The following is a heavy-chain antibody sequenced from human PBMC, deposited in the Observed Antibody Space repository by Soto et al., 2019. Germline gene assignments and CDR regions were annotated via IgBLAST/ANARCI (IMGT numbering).Heavy chain of an antibody. CDR3: ARGQGATIFGVVTYDYYYYYYMDV. Sequence: SETLSLTCTVSGGSISSGGYYWSWIRQHPGKGLEWIGYIYYSGSTYYNPSLKSRVTISVDTSKNQFSLKLSSVTAADTAVYYCARGQGATIFGVVTYDYYYYYYMDVWGKGTTVTVSS. J-gene: IGHJ6*03. D-gene: IGHD3-3*01. CDR2: IYYSGST. V-gene: IGHV4-31*03. CDR1: GGSISSGGYY.